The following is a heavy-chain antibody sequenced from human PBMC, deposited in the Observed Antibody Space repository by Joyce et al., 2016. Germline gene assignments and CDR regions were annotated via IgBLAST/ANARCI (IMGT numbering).Heavy chain of an antibody. CDR2: INPKPGAT. CDR3: ARGPIKWQLLGWFDP. D-gene: IGHD2-15*01. J-gene: IGHJ5*02. Sequence: QVQLVQSGAEVKKPGASVKVSCEASGYTFTDYYIHWVRQDPGQGLEWMGWINPKPGATNYAERFQGRVTMTRDTSITTAYLELRIDDTAVYYCARGPIKWQLLGWFDPWGQGTLVTVSS. CDR1: GYTFTDYY. V-gene: IGHV1-2*02.